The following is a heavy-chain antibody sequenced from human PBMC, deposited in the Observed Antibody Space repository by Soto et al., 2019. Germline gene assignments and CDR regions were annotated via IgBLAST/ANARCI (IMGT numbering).Heavy chain of an antibody. CDR3: AKEGIVWYYDILTGYQYFDY. CDR1: GFTFSSYG. D-gene: IGHD3-9*01. CDR2: ISYDGSNK. J-gene: IGHJ4*02. Sequence: QVQLVESGGGVVQPGRSLRLSWAASGFTFSSYGMHWVRQAPGKGLEWVAVISYDGSNKYYADSVKGRFTISRDNSKNTLYLQMNSPRAEDTAVYYCAKEGIVWYYDILTGYQYFDYWGQGTLVTVSS. V-gene: IGHV3-30*18.